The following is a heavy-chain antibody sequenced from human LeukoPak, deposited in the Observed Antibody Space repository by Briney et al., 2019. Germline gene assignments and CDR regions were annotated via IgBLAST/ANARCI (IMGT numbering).Heavy chain of an antibody. D-gene: IGHD3-16*01. Sequence: PGGSLRLSCAASGFTFSSYAMSWVRQAPGKGLEWVSAIVGSGGSTYYADSVKGRFTISRDNSKNTLYLQMNSLRAEDTAVYYCARTRGSYNYYYYYMDVWGKGTTVTVSS. V-gene: IGHV3-23*01. CDR2: IVGSGGST. J-gene: IGHJ6*03. CDR3: ARTRGSYNYYYYYMDV. CDR1: GFTFSSYA.